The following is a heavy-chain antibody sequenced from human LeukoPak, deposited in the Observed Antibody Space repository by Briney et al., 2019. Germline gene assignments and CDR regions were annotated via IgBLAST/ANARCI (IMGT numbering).Heavy chain of an antibody. V-gene: IGHV1-8*03. CDR2: MNPNSGNT. CDR3: AREMSYYGSGSYYSHYYFDY. CDR1: GYTFTSYD. J-gene: IGHJ4*02. D-gene: IGHD3-10*01. Sequence: GASVKVSCKASGYTFTSYDINWVRQATGQGLEWMGWMNPNSGNTGYAQKFQGRVTITRNTSISTAYMELSSLRSEDTAVYYCAREMSYYGSGSYYSHYYFDYWGQGTLVTVSS.